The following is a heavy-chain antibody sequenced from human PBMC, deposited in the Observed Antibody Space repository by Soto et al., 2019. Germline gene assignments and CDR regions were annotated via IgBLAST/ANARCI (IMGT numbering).Heavy chain of an antibody. CDR1: GGSISSYY. J-gene: IGHJ4*02. Sequence: SETLSLTCTVSGGSISSYYWSWIRQPPGKGLEWIGYIYYSGSTNYNPSLKSRVTISVDTSKNQFSLKLSSVTAADTAVYYCARTPNRGYSSSWGSFDYWGQGTLVTVSS. CDR3: ARTPNRGYSSSWGSFDY. CDR2: IYYSGST. V-gene: IGHV4-59*01. D-gene: IGHD6-13*01.